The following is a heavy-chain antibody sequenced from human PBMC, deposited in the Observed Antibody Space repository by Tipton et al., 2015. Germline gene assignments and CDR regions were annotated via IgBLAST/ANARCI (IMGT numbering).Heavy chain of an antibody. Sequence: TLSLTCTVSGGSISDYYWNWIRQPPGKGLEWIGYIDHSGSTNYKSSLKSRVTISLDTSKSQFSLKVTSVTAADTAVYYCARGVRASLRGLGDSKLRLHGMAVWGQGATVTVSS. J-gene: IGHJ6*02. CDR2: IDHSGST. V-gene: IGHV4-59*01. D-gene: IGHD2-21*02. CDR1: GGSISDYY. CDR3: ARGVRASLRGLGDSKLRLHGMAV.